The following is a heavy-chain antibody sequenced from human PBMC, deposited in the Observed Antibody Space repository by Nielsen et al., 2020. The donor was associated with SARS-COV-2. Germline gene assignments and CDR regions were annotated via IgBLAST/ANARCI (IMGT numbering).Heavy chain of an antibody. CDR2: IYYSGST. Sequence: SETLSLTCSVSGGSIESYEHYWSWIRQSPGKGLEWIGYIYYSGSTYYNPSLESRVTISVDTSTNQFSLRLNSVTAADTAQYYCARDRQGYNYYYGMDVWGQGTTVTAS. CDR3: ARDRQGYNYYYGMDV. CDR1: GGSIESYEHY. D-gene: IGHD5-24*01. J-gene: IGHJ6*02. V-gene: IGHV4-30-4*01.